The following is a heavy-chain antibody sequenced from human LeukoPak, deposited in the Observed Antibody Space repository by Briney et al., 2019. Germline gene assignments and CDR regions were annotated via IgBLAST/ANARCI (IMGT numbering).Heavy chain of an antibody. D-gene: IGHD6-19*01. CDR1: GFTFSSYA. Sequence: PGRSLRLSCAASGFTFSSYAMHWVRQAPGKGLEWVAVISYDGSSKYYADSVKGRFTISRDNSKNTLYLQMNSLRAEDTAVYYCAKDRLQYSSGWYYGHYFDYWGQGTLVTVSS. V-gene: IGHV3-30-3*01. CDR2: ISYDGSSK. CDR3: AKDRLQYSSGWYYGHYFDY. J-gene: IGHJ4*02.